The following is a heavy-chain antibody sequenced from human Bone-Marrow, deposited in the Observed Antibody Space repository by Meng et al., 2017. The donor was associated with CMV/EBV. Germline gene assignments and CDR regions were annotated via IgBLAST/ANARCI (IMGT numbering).Heavy chain of an antibody. Sequence: ASVKVSCKASGFTFNNYGINWVRQAPGQGLEWMGWVSVYNGNTHFAQRFQGRVTLTTDTSTTTAYMELESLKSDDTAVYYCARVAIFGYYYYGMDVWGQGTTVTVSS. D-gene: IGHD3-3*01. J-gene: IGHJ6*02. CDR1: GFTFNNYG. CDR2: VSVYNGNT. V-gene: IGHV1-18*01. CDR3: ARVAIFGYYYYGMDV.